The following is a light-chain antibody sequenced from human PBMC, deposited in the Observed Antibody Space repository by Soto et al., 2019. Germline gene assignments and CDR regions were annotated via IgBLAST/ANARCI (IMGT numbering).Light chain of an antibody. J-gene: IGKJ4*01. V-gene: IGKV3-20*01. CDR1: QGFSSRN. Sequence: EIVLTQSPGTLSLSPGERATLSCRASQGFSSRNLAWYQQKPGQAPRLLIYGASNRAAGIPDRFSGSGSGTDFTLTINRLEPEDFAVYYCQQCGDSPQGLNFGGGTKVDIK. CDR3: QQCGDSPQGLN. CDR2: GAS.